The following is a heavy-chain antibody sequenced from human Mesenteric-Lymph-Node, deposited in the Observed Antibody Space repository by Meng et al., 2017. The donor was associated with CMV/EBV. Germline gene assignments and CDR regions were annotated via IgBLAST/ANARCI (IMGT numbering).Heavy chain of an antibody. V-gene: IGHV1-2*02. CDR1: GYTFTGDY. J-gene: IGHJ4*02. Sequence: ASVKVSCKASGYTFTGDYVHWVRQAPGQGLEWMGWINPNSGGTDYGPRFRGRVTMTRDTSINTAYMELYRLTSDDTAVYYCARERGIYFDYWGQGTLVTVSS. CDR2: INPNSGGT. D-gene: IGHD6-13*01. CDR3: ARERGIYFDY.